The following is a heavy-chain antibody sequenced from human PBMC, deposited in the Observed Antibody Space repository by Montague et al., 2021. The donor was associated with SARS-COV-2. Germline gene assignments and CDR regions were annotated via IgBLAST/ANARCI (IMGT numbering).Heavy chain of an antibody. Sequence: SETLSLTCTVSGDSVSHDFWTWIRQPPGKGLEWIGYVYYGRSSSYNPSXXCRVSIAVDTSRNQFSLRLSTVTAADTAIYYCVRDPAPSGSGTFYDYWGQGTLVAVSS. V-gene: IGHV4-59*02. CDR1: GDSVSHDF. CDR2: VYYGRSS. J-gene: IGHJ4*02. CDR3: VRDPAPSGSGTFYDY. D-gene: IGHD1-26*01.